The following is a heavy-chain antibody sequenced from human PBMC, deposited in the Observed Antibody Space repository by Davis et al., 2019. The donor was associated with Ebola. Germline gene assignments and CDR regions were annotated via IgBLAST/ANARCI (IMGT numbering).Heavy chain of an antibody. CDR2: ISGSGGST. CDR3: ARKRSFDY. Sequence: GESLKISCAASGFTFSSYAMSWVRQAPGKGLEWVSAISGSGGSTYYADSVKGRFTISRDNSKNTLYLQMNSLRAEDTAVYYCARKRSFDYWGQGTLVTVSS. D-gene: IGHD6-25*01. V-gene: IGHV3-23*01. J-gene: IGHJ4*02. CDR1: GFTFSSYA.